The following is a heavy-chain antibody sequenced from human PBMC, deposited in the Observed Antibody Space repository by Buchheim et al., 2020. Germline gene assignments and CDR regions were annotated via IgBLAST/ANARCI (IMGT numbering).Heavy chain of an antibody. J-gene: IGHJ4*02. CDR2: ISSSSTYT. D-gene: IGHD3-22*01. Sequence: QVQLVESGGGLVKPGGSLRLSCAASGFTFSDYYMSWIRQAPGKGLEWVSYISSSSTYTNYADSVGGRFTISRDSAKSSLYLQMNSLRAEDTAVYYCARGGTYYDSSDYYNYWGQGTL. CDR1: GFTFSDYY. CDR3: ARGGTYYDSSDYYNY. V-gene: IGHV3-11*06.